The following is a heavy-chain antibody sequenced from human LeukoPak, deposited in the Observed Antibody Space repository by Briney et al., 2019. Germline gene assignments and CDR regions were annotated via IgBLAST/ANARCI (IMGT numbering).Heavy chain of an antibody. V-gene: IGHV3-30-3*01. J-gene: IGHJ4*02. CDR3: ARDFGGYCSSTSCYLF. CDR1: GFTFSNYA. D-gene: IGHD2-2*01. Sequence: GGSLRLSCAASGFTFSNYAMSWVRQAPGKGLEWVAVISYDGSNKYYADSVKGRFTISRDNSKNTLYLQMNSLRAEDTAVYYCARDFGGYCSSTSCYLFWGQGTLVTVSS. CDR2: ISYDGSNK.